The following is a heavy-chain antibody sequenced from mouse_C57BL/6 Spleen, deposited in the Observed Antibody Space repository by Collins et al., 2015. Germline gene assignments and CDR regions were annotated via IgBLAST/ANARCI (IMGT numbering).Heavy chain of an antibody. CDR1: GYTFTSFW. Sequence: QVQLQQPGAELVMPGASVKLSCKASGYTFTSFWMHWVKQRPGQGLEWIGEIDPSDSYTNYNQKFKGKSTLTVDKSSSTAYMQLSSLTSEDSAVYYCARFGPMDYWGQGTSVTVSS. J-gene: IGHJ4*01. V-gene: IGHV1-69*01. CDR3: ARFGPMDY. D-gene: IGHD3-1*01. CDR2: IDPSDSYT.